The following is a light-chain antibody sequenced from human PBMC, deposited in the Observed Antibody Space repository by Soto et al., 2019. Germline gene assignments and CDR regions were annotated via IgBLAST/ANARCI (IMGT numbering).Light chain of an antibody. CDR3: QQYNDYSGM. J-gene: IGKJ1*01. CDR1: QSISRW. CDR2: DAS. Sequence: DIQMTQSPSTLSGSVGDRVTSTCRASQSISRWLAWHQQKPGKAPRLLIYDASNLQRGVPSRFSGSGSGTEFTLTITSLQPEDFATYYCQQYNDYSGMFGQGTKVDIK. V-gene: IGKV1-5*01.